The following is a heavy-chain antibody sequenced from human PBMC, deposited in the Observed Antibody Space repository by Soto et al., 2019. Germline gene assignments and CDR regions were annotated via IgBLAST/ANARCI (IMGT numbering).Heavy chain of an antibody. V-gene: IGHV3-30*18. CDR3: AKELHTSSGWSQVIY. CDR1: GFTFSFYA. D-gene: IGHD6-19*01. Sequence: GGSLRLSCAASGFTFSFYAMHWVRRAPGKGLEWVAVISFDGSNKYYADSVKGRFTVSRDNSKNTLFLQLDSLITDDTAVYYCAKELHTSSGWSQVIYWGQGTLVTVSS. J-gene: IGHJ4*02. CDR2: ISFDGSNK.